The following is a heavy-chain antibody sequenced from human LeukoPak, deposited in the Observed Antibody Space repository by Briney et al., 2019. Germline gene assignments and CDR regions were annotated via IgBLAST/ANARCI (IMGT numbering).Heavy chain of an antibody. J-gene: IGHJ5*02. Sequence: SETLSLTCTVSGGSISSSSYYWGWIRQPPGKGLEWIGSIYYSGSTYYNPSLKSRVTISVDTSKNQFSLKLSSVTAADTAVYYCARDRYYGSGSYYNGAYNWFDPWGQGTLVTVSS. CDR3: ARDRYYGSGSYYNGAYNWFDP. D-gene: IGHD3-10*01. CDR2: IYYSGST. CDR1: GGSISSSSYY. V-gene: IGHV4-39*07.